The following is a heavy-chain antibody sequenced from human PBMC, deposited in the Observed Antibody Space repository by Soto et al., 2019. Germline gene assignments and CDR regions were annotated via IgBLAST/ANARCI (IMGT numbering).Heavy chain of an antibody. CDR3: AKDLTIWLLNEPDY. Sequence: EVQLVESGGGLVQPGRSLRLSCAASGFTFDDYAMHWVRQAPGKGLEWVSGISWNSGSIGYADSVKGRFTISRDNAKNSLYLQMNSLRAEDTALYYCAKDLTIWLLNEPDYWGQGTLVTVSS. CDR2: ISWNSGSI. D-gene: IGHD1-26*01. V-gene: IGHV3-9*01. J-gene: IGHJ4*02. CDR1: GFTFDDYA.